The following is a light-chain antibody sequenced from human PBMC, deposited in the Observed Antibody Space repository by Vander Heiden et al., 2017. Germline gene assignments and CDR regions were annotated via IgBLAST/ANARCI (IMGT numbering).Light chain of an antibody. V-gene: IGKV3D-15*01. CDR2: GAS. J-gene: IGKJ3*01. CDR3: QQDNNWPGGLT. CDR1: QSVSSN. Sequence: EIVMTQSPATLSVSPGESANLSCGASQSVSSNLAWYQQKPGQAPRLLIYGASTRATGIPARFSGSGYGTEFTLTISSLQSEDFADYYCQQDNNWPGGLTFGPGTKGDIK.